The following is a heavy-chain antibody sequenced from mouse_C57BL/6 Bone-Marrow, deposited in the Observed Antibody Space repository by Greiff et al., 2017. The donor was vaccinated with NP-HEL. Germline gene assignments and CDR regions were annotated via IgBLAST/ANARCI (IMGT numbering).Heavy chain of an antibody. CDR2: INPNNGGT. V-gene: IGHV1-22*01. Sequence: EVQLQQSGPELVKPGASVKMSCKASGYTFTDYNMHWVKQSHGKSLEWIGYINPNNGGTSYNQKFKGKATLTVNKSSSTAYMELRSLTSEDSAVYYCARWRAVYYYGSSWYFDVWGTGTTVTVSS. CDR1: GYTFTDYN. D-gene: IGHD1-1*01. CDR3: ARWRAVYYYGSSWYFDV. J-gene: IGHJ1*03.